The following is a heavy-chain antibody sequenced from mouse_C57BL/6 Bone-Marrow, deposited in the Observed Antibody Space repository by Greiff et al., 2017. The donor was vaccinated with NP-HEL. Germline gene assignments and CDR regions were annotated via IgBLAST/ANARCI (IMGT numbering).Heavy chain of an antibody. CDR1: GYTFTSYW. CDR2: IDPSDSYT. V-gene: IGHV1-50*01. D-gene: IGHD2-5*01. CDR3: ARRTTIVTTYFDY. Sequence: QVQLQQSGAELVKPGASVKLSCKASGYTFTSYWMQWVKQRPGQGLEWIGEIDPSDSYTNYNQKFKGKATLTVDTSSSTAYMQLSSLTSEDSAVYYCARRTTIVTTYFDYWGQGTTLTVSS. J-gene: IGHJ2*01.